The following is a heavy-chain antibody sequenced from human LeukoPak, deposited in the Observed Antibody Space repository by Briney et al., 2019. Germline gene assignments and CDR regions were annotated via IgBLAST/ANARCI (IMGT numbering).Heavy chain of an antibody. CDR2: INSDGSST. J-gene: IGHJ4*02. D-gene: IGHD3-10*01. V-gene: IGHV3-74*01. Sequence: GGSLRLSCAASGFTFSRYWMHWVRQGPGKGLVWVSRINSDGSSTSYADSVKGRFNISRDNAKNTLYLQMNSLRAEDTAVYYCARERVMYYYGAGSPDYWGQGTLVTVSS. CDR1: GFTFSRYW. CDR3: ARERVMYYYGAGSPDY.